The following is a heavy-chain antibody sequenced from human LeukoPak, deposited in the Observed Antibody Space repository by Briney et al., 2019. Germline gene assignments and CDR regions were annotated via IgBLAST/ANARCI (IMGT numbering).Heavy chain of an antibody. J-gene: IGHJ4*02. V-gene: IGHV3-74*01. CDR1: GFTFSSHW. D-gene: IGHD6-19*01. Sequence: GGSLRLSCAASGFTFSSHWMHWVRQAPGKGLVWVSRIKTDGSLAIYADSVKGRFTISRDNAKNTLYLQMSSLRAEDTAVYYCARASSGWYGYWGQGTLVTVSS. CDR2: IKTDGSLA. CDR3: ARASSGWYGY.